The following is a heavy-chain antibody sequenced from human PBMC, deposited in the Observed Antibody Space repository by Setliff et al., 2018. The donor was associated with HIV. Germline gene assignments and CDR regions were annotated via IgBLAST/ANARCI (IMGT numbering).Heavy chain of an antibody. CDR3: ARLGSGWSDSYYYGMDV. J-gene: IGHJ6*02. Sequence: GASVKVSCKASGYTFTTFGISWVRQAPGQGLEWMGWISAYNGHTNYAQKFQGRVTMTTDTSTSTAYMELRSLRSDDTAVYYCARLGSGWSDSYYYGMDVWGQGTTVTVSS. CDR2: ISAYNGHT. CDR1: GYTFTTFG. D-gene: IGHD6-19*01. V-gene: IGHV1-18*01.